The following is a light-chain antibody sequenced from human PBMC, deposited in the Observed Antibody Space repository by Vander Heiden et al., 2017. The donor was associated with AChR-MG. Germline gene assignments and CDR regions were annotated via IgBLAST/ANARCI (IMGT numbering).Light chain of an antibody. J-gene: IGKJ5*01. V-gene: IGKV2-28*01. CDR3: RQALQTPIT. Sequence: DLVMTPSPLSLAVTPGVPASISCSSSQSLLHSNGYSYLDWYLQKPGQSPHLLIYVASNRASGVPARFSGSGSGTDFTLKISRVEAEDVGIYYCRQALQTPITFGQGTRLEIK. CDR1: QSLLHSNGYSY. CDR2: VAS.